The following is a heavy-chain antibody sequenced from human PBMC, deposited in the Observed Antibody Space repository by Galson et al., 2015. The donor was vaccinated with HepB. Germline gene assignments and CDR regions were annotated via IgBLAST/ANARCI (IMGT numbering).Heavy chain of an antibody. CDR2: TYYRSKWYN. CDR3: AREGSFIAVAADFDY. D-gene: IGHD6-19*01. J-gene: IGHJ4*02. V-gene: IGHV6-1*01. CDR1: GDSVSSNSAA. Sequence: CAISGDSVSSNSAAWNWIRQSPSRGLEWLGRTYYRSKWYNDCAVSVKSRITINPDTSKNQFSLQLNSVTPEDTAVYYCAREGSFIAVAADFDYWGQGTLVTVSS.